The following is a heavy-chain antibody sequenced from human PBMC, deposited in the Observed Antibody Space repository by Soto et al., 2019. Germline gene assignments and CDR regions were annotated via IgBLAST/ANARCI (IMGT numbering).Heavy chain of an antibody. CDR2: ISAYNGNT. J-gene: IGHJ6*02. CDR3: ARDPSYSSSWYHYYYGMDV. Sequence: QVQLVQSGAEVKKPGASVKVSCKASGYTFTIYGISWVRQAPGQGLEWMGWISAYNGNTNYAQKLQGRVTMTTDTSTSTAYMELRSLRSDDTAVYYCARDPSYSSSWYHYYYGMDVWGQGTTVTVSS. CDR1: GYTFTIYG. V-gene: IGHV1-18*01. D-gene: IGHD6-13*01.